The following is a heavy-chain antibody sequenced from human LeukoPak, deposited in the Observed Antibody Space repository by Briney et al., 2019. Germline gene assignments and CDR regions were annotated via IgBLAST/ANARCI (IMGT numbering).Heavy chain of an antibody. CDR2: IYYSGST. V-gene: IGHV4-39*01. J-gene: IGHJ5*02. D-gene: IGHD1-26*01. CDR1: GGSISSSGYY. Sequence: SETLSLTCTVSGGSISSSGYYWGWIRQPPGKGLEWIASIYYSGSTYYNPSLKSRVTISIDTSKNQLSLKLSSLTAADTAVYYCARHEYSGSYYGLSWFDPWGQGTLVTVSS. CDR3: ARHEYSGSYYGLSWFDP.